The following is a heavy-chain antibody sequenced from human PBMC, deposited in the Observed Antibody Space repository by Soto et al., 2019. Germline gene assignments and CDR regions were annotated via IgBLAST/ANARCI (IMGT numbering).Heavy chain of an antibody. J-gene: IGHJ5*02. V-gene: IGHV4-34*01. CDR3: ARAATRYCTNGVCLNWFDP. D-gene: IGHD2-8*01. Sequence: PSETMDLSCAVYGGSLSGYYWGWIRKTPGKGLEWIGEINHSGSTNYNPSLKSRVTISVDTSKNQFSLKLSSVTAADTAVYYCARAATRYCTNGVCLNWFDPWGQGTLVTVS. CDR1: GGSLSGYY. CDR2: INHSGST.